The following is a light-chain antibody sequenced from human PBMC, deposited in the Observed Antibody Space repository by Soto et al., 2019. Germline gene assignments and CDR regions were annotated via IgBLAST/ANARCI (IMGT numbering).Light chain of an antibody. CDR1: SSNIGSHV. V-gene: IGLV1-44*01. Sequence: QSVLTQPPSASGTPGQRVTISCPGSSSNIGSHVVYWYQQLAGTAPKLLMYNNNQRPSGVPDRLSGSKSGTSASLAISGLQSEDEADYYCAVWDDSLDGWVFGGGTKVTVL. CDR3: AVWDDSLDGWV. J-gene: IGLJ3*02. CDR2: NNN.